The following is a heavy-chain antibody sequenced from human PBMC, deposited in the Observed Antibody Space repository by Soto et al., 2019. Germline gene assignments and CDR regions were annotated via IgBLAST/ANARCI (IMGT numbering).Heavy chain of an antibody. CDR2: IYPRGST. Sequence: QLQLQESGSGLVKPSQTLSLTCAVSGGSISSGGYSWSWIRPPPGKGLEWIGYIYPRGSTYYNPSRKSRVTISVDRSKNQFSLNLSSVTAADTAVYYCARGMTTVTTYDYWGQGTLVTVSS. V-gene: IGHV4-30-2*01. CDR1: GGSISSGGYS. D-gene: IGHD4-4*01. J-gene: IGHJ4*02. CDR3: ARGMTTVTTYDY.